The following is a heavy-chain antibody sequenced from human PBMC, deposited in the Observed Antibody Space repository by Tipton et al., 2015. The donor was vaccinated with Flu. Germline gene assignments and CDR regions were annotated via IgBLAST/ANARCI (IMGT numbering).Heavy chain of an antibody. V-gene: IGHV4-38-2*02. CDR2: IYHSGST. D-gene: IGHD1-26*01. J-gene: IGHJ5*02. Sequence: TLSLTCTVSGYSISSGYYWCWIRQPAGKGLEWIGSIYHSGSTYYNPSLKSRVTISVDTSKNQFSLMLSSVTAADTAVYYCARVLQWELRRGWFDPWGQGTLVTVSS. CDR3: ARVLQWELRRGWFDP. CDR1: GYSISSGYY.